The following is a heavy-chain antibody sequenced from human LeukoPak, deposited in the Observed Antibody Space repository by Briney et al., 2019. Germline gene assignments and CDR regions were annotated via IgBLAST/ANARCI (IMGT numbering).Heavy chain of an antibody. V-gene: IGHV3-23*01. J-gene: IGHJ4*02. Sequence: GGSLRLSCAASGFTFSSYATSWVRQAPGKGLEWVSAISGSGGSTYYADSVKGRFTISRDNSKNTLYLQMNSLRAEDTAVYYCAKDHWALGGSYYYDYWGQGTLVTVSP. CDR3: AKDHWALGGSYYYDY. D-gene: IGHD1-26*01. CDR1: GFTFSSYA. CDR2: ISGSGGST.